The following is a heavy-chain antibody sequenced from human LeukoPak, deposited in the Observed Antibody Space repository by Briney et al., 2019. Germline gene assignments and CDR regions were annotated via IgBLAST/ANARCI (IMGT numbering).Heavy chain of an antibody. D-gene: IGHD5-18*01. CDR2: IRSKAYGGTT. V-gene: IGHV3-49*03. CDR1: GFTFSNAW. CDR3: TRTSIQLWSLYYYYYYMDV. J-gene: IGHJ6*03. Sequence: HPGGSLRLSCAASGFTFSNAWMSWFRQAPGKGLEWVGFIRSKAYGGTTEYAASVKGRFTISRDDSKSIAYLQMNSLKTEDTAVYYCTRTSIQLWSLYYYYYYMDVWGKGTTVTVSS.